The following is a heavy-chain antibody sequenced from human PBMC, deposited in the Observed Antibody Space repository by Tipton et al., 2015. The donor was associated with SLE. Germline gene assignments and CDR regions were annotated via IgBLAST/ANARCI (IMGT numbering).Heavy chain of an antibody. J-gene: IGHJ5*02. CDR1: GGSISSSSYY. V-gene: IGHV4-39*01. CDR2: IYYSGST. Sequence: LRLSCTVSGGSISSSSYYWGWIRQPPGKGLEWIGSIYYSGSTYYNPSLKSRVTISVDTSKNQFSLKLSSVTAADTAVYYCARVIFYGDYTPGWFDPWGQGTLVTVSS. D-gene: IGHD4-17*01. CDR3: ARVIFYGDYTPGWFDP.